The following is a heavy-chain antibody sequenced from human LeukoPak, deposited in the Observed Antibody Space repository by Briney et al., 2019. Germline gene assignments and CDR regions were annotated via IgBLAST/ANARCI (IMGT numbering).Heavy chain of an antibody. V-gene: IGHV3-9*03. Sequence: GGSLRLSCAASGFTFDDYAMHWVRQAPGKGLEWVSGISWNSGSIGYADSVKGRFTISRDNAKNSLYLQMNSLRAEDMALYYCAKEYCSGGSCYKAFDIWGQGTMVTVSS. J-gene: IGHJ3*02. D-gene: IGHD2-15*01. CDR1: GFTFDDYA. CDR3: AKEYCSGGSCYKAFDI. CDR2: ISWNSGSI.